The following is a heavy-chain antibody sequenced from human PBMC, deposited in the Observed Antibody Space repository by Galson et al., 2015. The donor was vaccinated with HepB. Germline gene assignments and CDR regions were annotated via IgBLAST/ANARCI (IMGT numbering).Heavy chain of an antibody. D-gene: IGHD2-15*01. V-gene: IGHV1-18*04. Sequence: SVKVSCKASGYTFTSYGISWVRQAPGQGLEWMGWISAYNGNTNYAQKLQGRVTMTTDTSTSTAYMELRSLRSDDTAVYYCAIQRRPYCSGGSCYYVFQHWGQGTLVTVSS. CDR3: AIQRRPYCSGGSCYYVFQH. CDR1: GYTFTSYG. CDR2: ISAYNGNT. J-gene: IGHJ1*01.